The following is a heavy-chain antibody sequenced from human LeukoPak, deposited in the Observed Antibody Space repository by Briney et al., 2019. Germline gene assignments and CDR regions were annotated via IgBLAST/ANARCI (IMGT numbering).Heavy chain of an antibody. Sequence: SETLSLTCTVSGGSISSYFWSWFRQPPGKGLEWIGYISYSGSTNYNPSLKSRITISLDTSKNQFSLKLSSVTAADTAVYYCARVSYGYYMDVWGKGTTVTVSS. V-gene: IGHV4-59*08. CDR2: ISYSGST. CDR1: GGSISSYF. J-gene: IGHJ6*03. CDR3: ARVSYGYYMDV. D-gene: IGHD4-17*01.